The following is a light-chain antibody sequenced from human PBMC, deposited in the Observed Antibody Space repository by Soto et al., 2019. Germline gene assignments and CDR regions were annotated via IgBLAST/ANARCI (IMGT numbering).Light chain of an antibody. CDR1: SCHISYA. CDR3: QTWSMGVHDV. V-gene: IGLV4-69*01. Sequence: QSVLTQSPSASAAPGASVTLTCTLSSCHISYAIAWHRQQPEKGPRYLMMLNSDSNQRKGDAIRDRFSSSSPGAERYLTSLRLQAEDESDYYSQTWSMGVHDVFGTGTKVTVL. CDR2: LNSDSNQ. J-gene: IGLJ1*01.